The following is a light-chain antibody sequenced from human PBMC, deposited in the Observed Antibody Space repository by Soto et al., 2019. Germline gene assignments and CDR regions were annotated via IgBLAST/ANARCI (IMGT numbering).Light chain of an antibody. J-gene: IGLJ3*02. Sequence: QSALTQPASVSGSPGQSITISCTGTSSDVGHYNYVSWYQQHPGKAPKIIIYEVSNRPSGVSSRFSGSKSGNTASLTISGLQTEDEADYYCSSYATSNPCVFGGGTKVTVL. CDR1: SSDVGHYNY. CDR2: EVS. V-gene: IGLV2-14*01. CDR3: SSYATSNPCV.